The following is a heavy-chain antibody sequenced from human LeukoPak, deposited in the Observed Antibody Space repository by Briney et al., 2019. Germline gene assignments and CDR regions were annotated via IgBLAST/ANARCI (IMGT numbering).Heavy chain of an antibody. D-gene: IGHD5-12*01. CDR3: ARGGGYVGD. Sequence: PGGSLRLSCAASGFTFSSYAMHWVRQAPGKGLEWVAVISYDGSNKYYADSVKGRFTISRDNSKNTLYLQMNSLRAEDTAVYYCARGGGYVGDWGQGTLVTVSS. V-gene: IGHV3-30*04. CDR1: GFTFSSYA. CDR2: ISYDGSNK. J-gene: IGHJ4*02.